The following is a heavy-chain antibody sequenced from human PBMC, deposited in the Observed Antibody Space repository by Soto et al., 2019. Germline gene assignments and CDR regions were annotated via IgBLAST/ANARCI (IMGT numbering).Heavy chain of an antibody. D-gene: IGHD6-13*01. CDR1: GFTFSGYG. CDR3: TRDASRDSSARGWFDP. Sequence: PGGSLRLSCAASGFTFSGYGMHWVRQAPGKGLEWVAVIWYDGSNKYYADALRGRFTISRDNAKNSLHLQMNSLRAEDTAVYYCTRDASRDSSARGWFDPWGPGTLVTVSS. J-gene: IGHJ5*02. CDR2: IWYDGSNK. V-gene: IGHV3-33*01.